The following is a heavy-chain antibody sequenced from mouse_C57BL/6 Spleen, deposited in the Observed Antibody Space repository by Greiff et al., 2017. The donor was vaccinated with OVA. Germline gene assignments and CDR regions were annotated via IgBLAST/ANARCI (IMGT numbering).Heavy chain of an antibody. CDR2: IDPSDSYT. V-gene: IGHV1-69*01. Sequence: QVQLQQPGAELVMPGASVKLSCKASGYTFTSYWMHWVKQRPGQGLEWIGEIDPSDSYTNYNQKFKGKSTLTVDKSSSTAYMQLSSLTSEDSAVYYCARFGITTVVAHWYFDVWGTGTTVTVSS. CDR1: GYTFTSYW. D-gene: IGHD1-1*01. J-gene: IGHJ1*03. CDR3: ARFGITTVVAHWYFDV.